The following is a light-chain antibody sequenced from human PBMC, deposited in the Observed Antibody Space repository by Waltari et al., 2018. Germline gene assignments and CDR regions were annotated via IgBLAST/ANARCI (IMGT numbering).Light chain of an antibody. J-gene: IGKJ5*01. CDR1: QGINSW. CDR2: AAS. V-gene: IGKV1-12*01. CDR3: QQANSFPFT. Sequence: CRASQGINSWLAWYQQKPGKAPKLLIYAASSLRSGVPSRFSGSGSGTDFTLTISSLQPEDFATYYCQQANSFPFTFGQGTRLEIK.